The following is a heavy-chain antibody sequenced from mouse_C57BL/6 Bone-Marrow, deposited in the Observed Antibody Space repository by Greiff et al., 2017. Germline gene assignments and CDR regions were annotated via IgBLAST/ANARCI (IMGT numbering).Heavy chain of an antibody. CDR2: ISSGGSYT. J-gene: IGHJ1*03. Sequence: EVKLMESGGDLVKPGGSLKLSCAASGFTFSSYGMSWVRQTPDKRLEWVATISSGGSYTYYPDSVKGRFTISRDNAKNTLYLQMSSLTSEDTAMYYCARDDYDGYVDVWCTGTTATVSS. D-gene: IGHD2-4*01. CDR3: ARDDYDGYVDV. CDR1: GFTFSSYG. V-gene: IGHV5-6*01.